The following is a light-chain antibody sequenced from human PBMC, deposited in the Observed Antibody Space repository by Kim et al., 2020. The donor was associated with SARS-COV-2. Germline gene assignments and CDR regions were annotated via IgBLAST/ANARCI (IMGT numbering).Light chain of an antibody. J-gene: IGLJ3*02. CDR1: TSNIGAGYD. Sequence: QRVTTSCTGATSNIGAGYDAHWYQQLPGTAPKLLIFGNSKLPSGVPDRISGSKSGTSASLAITGLQAEDEADYYCQSFDSSLSGPVFGGGTKLTVL. V-gene: IGLV1-40*01. CDR2: GNS. CDR3: QSFDSSLSGPV.